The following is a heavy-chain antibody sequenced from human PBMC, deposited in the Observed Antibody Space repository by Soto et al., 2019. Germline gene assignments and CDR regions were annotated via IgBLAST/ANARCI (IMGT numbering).Heavy chain of an antibody. Sequence: GESLKISCAASGFTFSNAWMSWVRQAPGKGLEWVGRIKSKTDGGTTDYAAPVKGRFTISRDDSKNTLYLQMNSLKTEDTAVYYCTTDQIFGVVNDAFNIWGQGTMVTVSS. V-gene: IGHV3-15*01. CDR1: GFTFSNAW. CDR2: IKSKTDGGTT. D-gene: IGHD3-3*01. J-gene: IGHJ3*02. CDR3: TTDQIFGVVNDAFNI.